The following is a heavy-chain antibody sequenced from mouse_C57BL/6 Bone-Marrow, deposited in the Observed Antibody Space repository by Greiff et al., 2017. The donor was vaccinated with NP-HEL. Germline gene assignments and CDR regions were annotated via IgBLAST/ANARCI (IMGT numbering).Heavy chain of an antibody. CDR3: ARISDGYYVGDFDY. D-gene: IGHD2-3*01. CDR1: GFSLTSYA. J-gene: IGHJ2*01. Sequence: VQLQQSGPGLVAPSQSLSITCTVSGFSLTSYAISWVRQPPGKGLEWLGVIWTGGGTNYNSALKSRLSISKDNSKSQVFLKMNSQQTDATARYYGARISDGYYVGDFDYWGKGTTLTVSA. V-gene: IGHV2-9-1*01. CDR2: IWTGGGT.